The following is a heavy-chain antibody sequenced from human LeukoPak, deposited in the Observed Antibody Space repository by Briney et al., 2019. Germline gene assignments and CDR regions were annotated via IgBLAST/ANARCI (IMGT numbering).Heavy chain of an antibody. CDR2: ISSSGSSI. J-gene: IGHJ5*02. CDR3: ARERDYGGHGWFDP. CDR1: GFTFNDYY. Sequence: GGSLRLSCAASGFTFNDYYMNWIRQAPGKGLEWVSYISSSGSSIHYADSVKGRFSISRDNAKNSLYLQMNSLRAEDTAVYYCARERDYGGHGWFDPWGQGTLVTVSS. V-gene: IGHV3-11*04. D-gene: IGHD4-23*01.